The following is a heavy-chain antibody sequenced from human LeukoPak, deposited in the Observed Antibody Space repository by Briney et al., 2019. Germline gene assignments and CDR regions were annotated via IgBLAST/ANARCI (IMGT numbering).Heavy chain of an antibody. V-gene: IGHV4-34*01. CDR2: INHSGST. Sequence: SETLSLTCAVYGGSFSGYYWSWIRQPPGKGLEWIGEINHSGSTNYNPSLKSRVTISVDTSKNQFSLKLSSVTAADTAVYYCARGAVWSGYNYWGQGTLVTVSS. D-gene: IGHD3-3*01. CDR1: GGSFSGYY. CDR3: ARGAVWSGYNY. J-gene: IGHJ4*02.